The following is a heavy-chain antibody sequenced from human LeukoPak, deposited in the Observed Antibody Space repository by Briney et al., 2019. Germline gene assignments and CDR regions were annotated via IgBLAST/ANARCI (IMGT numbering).Heavy chain of an antibody. CDR3: ASGLAAAGTFLGINPYYFDY. D-gene: IGHD6-13*01. J-gene: IGHJ4*02. Sequence: SGGSLRLSCAASGFTFSSYGMHWVRQAPGKGLEWVAFIRYDGSNKYYADSVKGRFTISRDNSKNTLYLQMNSLRAEDTAVYYCASGLAAAGTFLGINPYYFDYWGQGTLVTVSS. V-gene: IGHV3-30*02. CDR1: GFTFSSYG. CDR2: IRYDGSNK.